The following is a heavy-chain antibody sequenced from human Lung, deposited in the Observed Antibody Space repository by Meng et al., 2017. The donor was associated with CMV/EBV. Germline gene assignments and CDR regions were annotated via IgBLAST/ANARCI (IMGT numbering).Heavy chain of an antibody. CDR1: GYIFTKYD. V-gene: IGHV1-18*01. CDR3: ARYVPNGSFWYFDF. J-gene: IGHJ2*01. Sequence: QCPLVQAGADGKKPGASMKVTCKASGYIFTKYDISWVRQAPGQGLEWMGWISVKNGEAKYPQNFQGRVTMTTDTTTSTAYMELRSLTSDDTAVYYCARYVPNGSFWYFDFWGRGTLVTVSS. D-gene: IGHD6-13*01. CDR2: ISVKNGEA.